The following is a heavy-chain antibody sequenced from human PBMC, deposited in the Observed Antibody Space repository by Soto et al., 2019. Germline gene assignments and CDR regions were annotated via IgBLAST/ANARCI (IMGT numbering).Heavy chain of an antibody. CDR3: VTVLPHANSWFDY. J-gene: IGHJ4*02. Sequence: VGSLRLSCAASGFTFSNVWLSWVRQGPGKGLEWLRRIKSRTENETTDYASPARGRFIISRDDSKNMLYLQLNSLKSEDTGVYYCVTVLPHANSWFDYWGQGTPVTVSS. V-gene: IGHV3-15*01. CDR2: IKSRTENETT. D-gene: IGHD2-2*01. CDR1: GFTFSNVW.